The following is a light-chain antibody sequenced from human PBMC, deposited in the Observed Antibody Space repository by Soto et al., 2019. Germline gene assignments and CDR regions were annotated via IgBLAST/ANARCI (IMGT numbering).Light chain of an antibody. CDR3: QQYGSSGT. V-gene: IGKV3-20*01. CDR2: GAS. J-gene: IGKJ1*01. Sequence: EIVLTQSPGTLSFSPGERATLNCRASHSVRSSYLAWYQQQPGQAPRLLIHGASRRATGIPDRFSGSGSGTDFTLTISSLQPEDFAVYYCQQYGSSGTFGQGTKVDIK. CDR1: HSVRSSY.